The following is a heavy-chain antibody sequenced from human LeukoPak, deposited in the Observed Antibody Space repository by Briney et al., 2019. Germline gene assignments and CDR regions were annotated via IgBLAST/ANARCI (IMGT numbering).Heavy chain of an antibody. CDR3: SRDPIAVAGIDY. CDR1: RYTFTGYY. D-gene: IGHD6-19*01. J-gene: IGHJ4*02. V-gene: IGHV1-2*02. CDR2: INPNSGAT. Sequence: GASVKVSCKASRYTFTGYYMHWVRQAPGQGLEWMGWINPNSGATNYAQTFQGRVTITRDTSISTAYMELSRLRSDNTAVDYRSRDPIAVAGIDYWGQGTLVTVSS.